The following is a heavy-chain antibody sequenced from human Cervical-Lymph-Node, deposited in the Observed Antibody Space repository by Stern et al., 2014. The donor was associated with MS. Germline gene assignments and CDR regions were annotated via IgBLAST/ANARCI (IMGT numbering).Heavy chain of an antibody. V-gene: IGHV3-33*01. CDR3: ARDYADDSSPY. J-gene: IGHJ4*02. Sequence: QVQLVQSGGGVVQPGRSLRLSCAASGFTFSSYGMHWVRQAQGKGLEWVAVIWYDGSNKYYTDSVKGRFTISRDNSKNTLYLQMNSLRAEDTAVYYCARDYADDSSPYWGQGTLVTVSS. CDR1: GFTFSSYG. D-gene: IGHD3-22*01. CDR2: IWYDGSNK.